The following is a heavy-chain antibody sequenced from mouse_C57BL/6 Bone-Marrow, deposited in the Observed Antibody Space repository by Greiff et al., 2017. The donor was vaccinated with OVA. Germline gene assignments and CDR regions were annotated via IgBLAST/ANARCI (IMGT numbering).Heavy chain of an antibody. CDR1: GFNIKDDY. CDR2: IDPENGDT. D-gene: IGHD6-1*01. Sequence: VQLQQSGAELVRPGASVKLSCTASGFNIKDDYMHWVKQRPEQGLEWIGWIDPENGDTEYASQFSGKATITADTSSNTAYLQLSSLTSEDTAVYYCTTPPFAYWGQGTLVTVSA. V-gene: IGHV14-4*01. J-gene: IGHJ3*01. CDR3: TTPPFAY.